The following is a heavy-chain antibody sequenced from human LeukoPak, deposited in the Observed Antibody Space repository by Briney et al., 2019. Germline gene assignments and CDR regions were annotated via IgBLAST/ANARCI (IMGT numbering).Heavy chain of an antibody. D-gene: IGHD4-17*01. CDR1: GGSITNISNY. Sequence: PSETLSLTCTVSGGSITNISNYWGWIRQPPGKGLEWIGNIYYSGSTWYNSSLKSRVTISVDTSKNQFSLKLSPVTAADTAVYYCAKIMYDLGDHCIDSWGQGTLITVSS. CDR3: AKIMYDLGDHCIDS. J-gene: IGHJ4*02. CDR2: IYYSGST. V-gene: IGHV4-39*01.